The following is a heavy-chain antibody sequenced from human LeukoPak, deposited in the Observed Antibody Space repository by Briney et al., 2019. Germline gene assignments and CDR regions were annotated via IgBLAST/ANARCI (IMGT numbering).Heavy chain of an antibody. Sequence: PGGSLRLSCTVSGVTFSSYSMNWVRQAPGKGLEWVSYISSSSSTIYYADSVKGRFTISRDNAKNSLYLQMNSLRAEDTAVYYCARDRVAVEMATRGFDYWGQGTLVTVSS. CDR1: GVTFSSYS. CDR2: ISSSSSTI. D-gene: IGHD5-24*01. V-gene: IGHV3-48*04. CDR3: ARDRVAVEMATRGFDY. J-gene: IGHJ4*02.